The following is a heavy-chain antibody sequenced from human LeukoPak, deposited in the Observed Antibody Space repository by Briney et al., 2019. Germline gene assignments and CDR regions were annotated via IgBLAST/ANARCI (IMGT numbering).Heavy chain of an antibody. D-gene: IGHD3-3*01. Sequence: GGSLRLSCAASGFTFSSHWLPWVRQAPGKGLVWISRISSDGSTTDYADSVQGRFTISRDSAKKTLYLQMSSLRADDTAVYYCARDRSPSEYTNYERAYYYGMDVWGHGTTVTVSS. J-gene: IGHJ6*02. CDR3: ARDRSPSEYTNYERAYYYGMDV. V-gene: IGHV3-74*01. CDR1: GFTFSSHW. CDR2: ISSDGSTT.